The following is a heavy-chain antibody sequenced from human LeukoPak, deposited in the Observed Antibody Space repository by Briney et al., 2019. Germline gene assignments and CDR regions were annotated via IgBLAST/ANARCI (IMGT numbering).Heavy chain of an antibody. J-gene: IGHJ4*02. CDR2: IYPGDSNT. Sequence: GESLKISCKGSGYSFNTYWIGWVRQMPGKGLDWMGIIYPGDSNTGYSPSFQGQVTISADKSISTAYLQWSSLKASDTAMYYCARHYGHSGYLGIDYWGQGTLVTVSS. CDR1: GYSFNTYW. V-gene: IGHV5-51*01. CDR3: ARHYGHSGYLGIDY. D-gene: IGHD3-10*01.